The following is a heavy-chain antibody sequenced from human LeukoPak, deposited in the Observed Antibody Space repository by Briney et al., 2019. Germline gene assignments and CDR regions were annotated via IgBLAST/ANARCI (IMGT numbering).Heavy chain of an antibody. V-gene: IGHV3-23*01. Sequence: SGGSLRLSCAASGFTFSSYAMSWVRQAPGKGLEWVSAISGSGGSTYYADSVKGRFTISRDNSKNTLYLQMNSLRAEDTAVYYCAKDQESVAGSTILDYWGQGTLVTVSS. CDR3: AKDQESVAGSTILDY. J-gene: IGHJ4*02. D-gene: IGHD6-19*01. CDR2: ISGSGGST. CDR1: GFTFSSYA.